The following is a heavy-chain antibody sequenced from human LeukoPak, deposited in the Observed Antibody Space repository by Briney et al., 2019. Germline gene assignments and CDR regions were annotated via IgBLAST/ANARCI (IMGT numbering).Heavy chain of an antibody. J-gene: IGHJ5*02. CDR2: LSGSTT. CDR1: GFTFSIYA. D-gene: IGHD2-21*01. V-gene: IGHV3-23*01. Sequence: KAGGSLRLSCVVSGFTFSIYAMSWVRQAPGKGLEWVSGLSGSTTYYADSVKGRFTISRDNSNNTLYLQMNSLRVEDTAVYYCAKRYCDGGICCFDNWGQGTLVTVSS. CDR3: AKRYCDGGICCFDN.